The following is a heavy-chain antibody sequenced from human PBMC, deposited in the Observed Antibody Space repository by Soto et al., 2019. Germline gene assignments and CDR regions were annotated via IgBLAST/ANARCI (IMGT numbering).Heavy chain of an antibody. V-gene: IGHV3-23*01. CDR1: GFSFSSYV. D-gene: IGHD5-18*01. CDR3: AKAGYSFFFDF. Sequence: GGSLRLSCAASGFSFSSYVMSWVRQAPGKGLEWVSDISNDDGSTYYADSMKGRFTISRDNSKNTLFLHMDSLRAEDTAVYYCAKAGYSFFFDFWGQGSLVTVSS. CDR2: ISNDDGST. J-gene: IGHJ4*02.